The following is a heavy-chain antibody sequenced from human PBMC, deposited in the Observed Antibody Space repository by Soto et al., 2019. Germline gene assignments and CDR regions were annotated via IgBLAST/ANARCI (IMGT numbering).Heavy chain of an antibody. CDR3: AKLYCSGGSC. V-gene: IGHV3-23*01. Sequence: PVGSLRLSCSASGSTAMTWVRQSPGKGLEWVSVISGTGDRTFYADSVKGRFTVSRDNSKNTLYLQMNSLRAEDTAIYYCAKLYCSGGSCWGQGTMVPVS. CDR2: ISGTGDRT. CDR1: GSTA. J-gene: IGHJ3*01. D-gene: IGHD2-15*01.